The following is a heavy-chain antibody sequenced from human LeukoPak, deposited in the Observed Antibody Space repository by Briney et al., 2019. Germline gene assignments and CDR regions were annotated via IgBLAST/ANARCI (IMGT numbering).Heavy chain of an antibody. CDR1: GFTFSSYS. D-gene: IGHD2-2*01. V-gene: IGHV3-21*01. CDR2: ISSSSSYI. CDR3: AGDIVVVPAAMNYYYYYGMDV. J-gene: IGHJ6*02. Sequence: PGGSLRLSCAASGFTFSSYSMNWVRQAPGKGLEWVSSISSSSSYIYYADSVKGRFTISRDNAKNSLYLQMISLRAEDTAVYYCAGDIVVVPAAMNYYYYYGMDVWGQGTTVTVSS.